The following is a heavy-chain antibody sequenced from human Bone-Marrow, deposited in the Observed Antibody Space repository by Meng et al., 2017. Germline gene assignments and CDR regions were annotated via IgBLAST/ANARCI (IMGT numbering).Heavy chain of an antibody. J-gene: IGHJ4*02. CDR3: AREASPEYYFDY. V-gene: IGHV4-31*01. CDR1: GGSISSGGYY. D-gene: IGHD1-14*01. Sequence: QVQLQQSGPGLVKPSQPLSLTCTVSGGSISSGGYYWSWIRQHPGKGLEWIGYIYYSGSTYYNPSLKSLVTISVDTSKNQFSLKLSSVTAADTAVYYCAREASPEYYFDYWGQGTLVTVSS. CDR2: IYYSGST.